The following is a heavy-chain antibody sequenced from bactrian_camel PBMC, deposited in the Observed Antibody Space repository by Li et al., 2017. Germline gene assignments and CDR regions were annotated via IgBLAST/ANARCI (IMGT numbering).Heavy chain of an antibody. CDR2: IDSGGRT. CDR3: TADRGSCATRAILWRTQDSFKY. D-gene: IGHD3*01. J-gene: IGHJ4*01. V-gene: IGHV3S53*01. CDR1: GDDYTPNY. Sequence: HVQLVESGGGSVQAGGSLRLSCAASGDDYTPNYMVVGWFRQVPGKEREGVAGIDSGGRTGYADSVKGRFTISRDTANKTVYLQMNSLKPEDTAMYYCTADRGSCATRAILWRTQDSFKYWGRGTQVTVS.